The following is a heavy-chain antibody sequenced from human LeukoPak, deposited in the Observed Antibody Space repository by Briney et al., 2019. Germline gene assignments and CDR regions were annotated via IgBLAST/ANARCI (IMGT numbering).Heavy chain of an antibody. CDR3: GRGRSPYSTTWYVDL. CDR2: IYYSGST. D-gene: IGHD6-13*01. V-gene: IGHV4-31*03. CDR1: GGSISTGGYY. Sequence: PSQTLSLTCTVSGGSISTGGYYWTWIRQHPGKGLEWIGYIYYSGSTSDNPSLRSRVTISVDTSENKFSLRLSSVTAADTAVYYCGRGRSPYSTTWYVDLWGQGTLVIASS. J-gene: IGHJ4*02.